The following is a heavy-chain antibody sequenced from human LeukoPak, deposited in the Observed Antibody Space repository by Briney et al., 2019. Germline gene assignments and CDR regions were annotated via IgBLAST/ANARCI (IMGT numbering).Heavy chain of an antibody. D-gene: IGHD2-2*01. V-gene: IGHV1-69*02. CDR1: GGTFSSYT. CDR3: ARALKVCSSTSCDDY. Sequence: ASVKVSCKASGGTFSSYTISWVRQAPGQGLEWMGRIIPILGIANYARKFQGRVTITADKSTSTAYMELSSLRSEDTAVYYCARALKVCSSTSCDDYWGQGTLVTVSS. CDR2: IIPILGIA. J-gene: IGHJ4*02.